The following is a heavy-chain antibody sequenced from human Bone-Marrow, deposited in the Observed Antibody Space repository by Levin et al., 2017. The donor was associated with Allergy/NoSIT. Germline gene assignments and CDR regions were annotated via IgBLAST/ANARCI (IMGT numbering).Heavy chain of an antibody. V-gene: IGHV1-69*04. CDR3: ARDRIDTPMTRYFDL. J-gene: IGHJ2*01. CDR1: GGTFSGYP. CDR2: VIPVIAKA. D-gene: IGHD5-18*01. Sequence: SVKVSCKASGGTFSGYPVSWVRQAPGQGLEWMGRVIPVIAKANYAQKFQGRVTITADRSTNTAYMEMSSLNFEDTAVYYCARDRIDTPMTRYFDLWGRGSLVTVSS.